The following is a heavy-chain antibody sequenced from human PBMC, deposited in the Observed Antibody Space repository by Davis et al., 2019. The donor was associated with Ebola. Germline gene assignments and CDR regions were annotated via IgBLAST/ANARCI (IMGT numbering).Heavy chain of an antibody. D-gene: IGHD3-10*02. J-gene: IGHJ4*02. V-gene: IGHV5-51*01. CDR3: ARHMSLRDYFDY. CDR2: IYPEDFDT. CDR1: GYSFTTYW. Sequence: KVSCKATGYSFTTYWIGWVRQMPGKGLEWMGIIYPEDFDTRYNPAFQGQVTISADESSSTVYLQWSSLEASDTAMYYCARHMSLRDYFDYWGQGTLVTVSS.